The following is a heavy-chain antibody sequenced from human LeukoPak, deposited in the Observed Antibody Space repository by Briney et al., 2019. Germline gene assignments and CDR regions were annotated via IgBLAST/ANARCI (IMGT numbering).Heavy chain of an antibody. D-gene: IGHD3-10*01. CDR1: GYTLTELS. J-gene: IGHJ4*02. V-gene: IGHV1-24*01. CDR2: FDSEDGET. CDR3: ATDRIGFEVGGRNY. Sequence: ASVKVSCKVSGYTLTELSMHWVRQPPGKGLEWVGGFDSEDGETINAKKFQGRLTMIEDTSTDTAYMELSRLRSEDTAVYYCATDRIGFEVGGRNYWGQGTLVTVSS.